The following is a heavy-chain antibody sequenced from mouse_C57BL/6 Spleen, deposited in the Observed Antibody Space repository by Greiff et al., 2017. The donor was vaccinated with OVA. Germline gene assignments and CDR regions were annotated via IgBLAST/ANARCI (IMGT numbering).Heavy chain of an antibody. Sequence: QVTLKVSGPGILQSSQPLSLTCSFSGFSLSTSGMGVSWIRQPSGKGLEWLAHIYWDDDKRYNPSLKSRLTISKDTSRNQVFLKITSVDTADTATYYCARRGGYYGSSFYYAMDYWGQGTSVTVSS. J-gene: IGHJ4*01. CDR1: GFSLSTSGMG. V-gene: IGHV8-12*01. CDR2: IYWDDDK. CDR3: ARRGGYYGSSFYYAMDY. D-gene: IGHD1-1*01.